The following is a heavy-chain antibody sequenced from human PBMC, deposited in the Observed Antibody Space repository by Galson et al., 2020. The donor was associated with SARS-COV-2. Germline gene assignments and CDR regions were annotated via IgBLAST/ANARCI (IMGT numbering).Heavy chain of an antibody. CDR3: AKVGGGLEQNYFYYGMDV. D-gene: IGHD3-10*01. J-gene: IGHJ6*02. CDR1: GFDFSRNG. Sequence: GESLKISCAASGFDFSRNGMHWVRQAPGKGLEWVAFIRYDGTNTFHANFVRGRFTISRDNSKNTLFLQMNSLRAEDTAVYYCAKVGGGLEQNYFYYGMDVWGRGTTVTVSS. CDR2: IRYDGTNT. V-gene: IGHV3-30*02.